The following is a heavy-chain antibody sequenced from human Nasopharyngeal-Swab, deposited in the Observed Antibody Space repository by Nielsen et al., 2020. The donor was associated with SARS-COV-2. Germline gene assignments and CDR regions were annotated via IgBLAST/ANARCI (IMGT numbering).Heavy chain of an antibody. Sequence: SETLSLTCSVSGGSISSGDYYWSWIRQPPGKGLEWIGYIYSSANTYYNPSLKSRVNMSVDMSKNRFSLKLSSVTAADTAVYYCAREVASANKNAFDIWGQGTMVTVSS. D-gene: IGHD2/OR15-2a*01. V-gene: IGHV4-30-4*01. CDR1: GGSISSGDYY. CDR3: AREVASANKNAFDI. J-gene: IGHJ3*02. CDR2: IYSSANT.